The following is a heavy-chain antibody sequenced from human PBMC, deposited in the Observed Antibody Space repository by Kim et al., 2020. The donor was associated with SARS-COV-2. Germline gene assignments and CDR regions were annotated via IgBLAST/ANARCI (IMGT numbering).Heavy chain of an antibody. CDR2: IGTAGDT. CDR1: GFTFSSYD. D-gene: IGHD6-19*01. CDR3: AREKVDSSGWYHAFDI. V-gene: IGHV3-13*04. Sequence: GGSLRLSCAASGFTFSSYDMHWVRQATGKGLEWVSAIGTAGDTYYPGSVKGRFTISRENAKNSLYLQMNSLRAGDTAVYYCAREKVDSSGWYHAFDIWGPGTMVPVSS. J-gene: IGHJ3*02.